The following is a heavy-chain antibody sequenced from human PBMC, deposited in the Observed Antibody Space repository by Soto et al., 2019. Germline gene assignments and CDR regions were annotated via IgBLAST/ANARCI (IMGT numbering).Heavy chain of an antibody. V-gene: IGHV3-30-3*01. Sequence: VGSLRLSCAASGSTFSSYGMHWVRQAPGKGLEWLAVISYDASSKYYTDSVKGRFTISRDNSRDTLYLQMNSLRAEDTAVYYCARTTLAGYTSNWYGHYYYGMDVWGQGTSVTVSS. CDR2: ISYDASSK. CDR1: GSTFSSYG. J-gene: IGHJ6*02. CDR3: ARTTLAGYTSNWYGHYYYGMDV. D-gene: IGHD6-13*01.